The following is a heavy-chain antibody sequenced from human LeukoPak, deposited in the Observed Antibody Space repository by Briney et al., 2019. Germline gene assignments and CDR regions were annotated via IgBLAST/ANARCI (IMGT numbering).Heavy chain of an antibody. CDR3: ARSNYDFWSGYSSDAFDI. CDR2: INPRGGST. D-gene: IGHD3-3*01. J-gene: IGHJ3*02. Sequence: GASVKVSCKASGYTFTSYYMHWVRQAPGQGLEWMGIINPRGGSTTYAQKFQGRVTMTRDTSTSTVYMELSSLRSEDTAVYYCARSNYDFWSGYSSDAFDIWGQGTMVTVSS. V-gene: IGHV1-46*01. CDR1: GYTFTSYY.